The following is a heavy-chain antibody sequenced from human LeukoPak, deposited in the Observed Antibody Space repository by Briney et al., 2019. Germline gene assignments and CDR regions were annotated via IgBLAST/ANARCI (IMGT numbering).Heavy chain of an antibody. D-gene: IGHD3-16*01. J-gene: IGHJ4*02. CDR3: ARSGYDYVWGSLSN. V-gene: IGHV4-30-4*08. Sequence: PSETLSLTCTVSGGSISSGDYYWSWIRQPPGKGLEWIGYIYYSGSTYYNPSLKSRVTISVDTSKNQFSLKLSSVTAADTAVYYCARSGYDYVWGSLSNWGQGTLVTVSS. CDR1: GGSISSGDYY. CDR2: IYYSGST.